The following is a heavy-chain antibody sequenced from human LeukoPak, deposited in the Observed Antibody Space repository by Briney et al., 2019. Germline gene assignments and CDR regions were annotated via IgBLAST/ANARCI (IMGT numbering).Heavy chain of an antibody. CDR2: IIPIFGTA. CDR3: AREERCGSTSCYAHYYYYGMDV. Sequence: SVKVSCKASGYTFTSYAISWVRQAPGQGLEWMGGIIPIFGTANYAQKFQGRVTITADESTSTAYMELSSLRSEDTAVYYCAREERCGSTSCYAHYYYYGMDVWGQGTTVTVSS. V-gene: IGHV1-69*01. D-gene: IGHD2-2*01. CDR1: GYTFTSYA. J-gene: IGHJ6*02.